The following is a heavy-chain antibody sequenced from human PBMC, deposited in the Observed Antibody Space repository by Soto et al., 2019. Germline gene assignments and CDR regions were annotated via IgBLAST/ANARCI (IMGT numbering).Heavy chain of an antibody. J-gene: IGHJ5*02. CDR3: ARGLLWFGELSTLDP. D-gene: IGHD3-10*01. CDR1: GYTFTSYA. CDR2: INAGNGNT. V-gene: IGHV1-3*01. Sequence: QVQLVQSGAEVKKPGASVKVSCKASGYTFTSYAMHWVRQAPGQRLEWMGWINAGNGNTKYSQKIQGRVTITRDTSASTAYMELSSLRAEDTAVYYCARGLLWFGELSTLDPWGQGTLVTVSS.